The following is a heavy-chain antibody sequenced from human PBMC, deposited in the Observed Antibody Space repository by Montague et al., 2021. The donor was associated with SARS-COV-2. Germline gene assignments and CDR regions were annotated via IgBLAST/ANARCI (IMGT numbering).Heavy chain of an antibody. Sequence: SETLSLTCTVSGGSISSYYWNWIRQSPGKGLEWIGYIYYSGSTKYNPSLKSRVTISVDTSKSQMSLRLNSVTAADTAVYYCAGDRGGFWHFDLWGRGALVTVSS. CDR1: GGSISSYY. CDR2: IYYSGST. V-gene: IGHV4-59*01. D-gene: IGHD6-25*01. J-gene: IGHJ2*01. CDR3: AGDRGGFWHFDL.